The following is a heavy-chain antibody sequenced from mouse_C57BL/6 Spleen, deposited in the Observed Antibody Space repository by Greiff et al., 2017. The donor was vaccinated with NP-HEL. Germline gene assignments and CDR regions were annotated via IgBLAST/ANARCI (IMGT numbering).Heavy chain of an antibody. CDR2: INYDGSST. CDR1: GFTFSDYY. V-gene: IGHV5-16*01. CDR3: ARETDYYGSSYDY. J-gene: IGHJ2*01. Sequence: EVNVVESEGGLVQPGSSMKLSCTASGFTFSDYYMAWVRQVPEKGLEWVANINYDGSSTYYLDSLKSRFIISRDNAKNILYLQMSSLKSEDTATYYCARETDYYGSSYDYWGQGTTLTVSS. D-gene: IGHD1-1*01.